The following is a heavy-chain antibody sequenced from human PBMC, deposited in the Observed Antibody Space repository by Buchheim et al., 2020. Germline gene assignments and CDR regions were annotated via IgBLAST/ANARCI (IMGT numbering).Heavy chain of an antibody. V-gene: IGHV3-7*01. Sequence: DVQLVESGGGLVQSGGSLRLSCEASGFIFDNFWMTWVRQAQGKGLEWVASIAGDGVKIYYGDAVKGRFTIPSDNSQTSLFLPMDDLRSDDTAVYYCAVGAHYWGQGT. CDR2: IAGDGVKI. CDR3: AVGAHY. J-gene: IGHJ4*02. CDR1: GFIFDNFW. D-gene: IGHD1-26*01.